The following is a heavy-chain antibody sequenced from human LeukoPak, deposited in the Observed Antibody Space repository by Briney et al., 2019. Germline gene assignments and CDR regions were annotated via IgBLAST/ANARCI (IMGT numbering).Heavy chain of an antibody. V-gene: IGHV3-48*03. J-gene: IGHJ4*02. Sequence: GGSLRLSCAASGFTFSTYEMNWVRQAPGKGLEWVSYINNSGRNIYYADSVKGRFTISRDNAKNSLYLQMNSLRAEDTAVYYCGKASSGYYSAILHWGQGTLVTVSS. CDR3: GKASSGYYSAILH. CDR1: GFTFSTYE. CDR2: INNSGRNI. D-gene: IGHD3-22*01.